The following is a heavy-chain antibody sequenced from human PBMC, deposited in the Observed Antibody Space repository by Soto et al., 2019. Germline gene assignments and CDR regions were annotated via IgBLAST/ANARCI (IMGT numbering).Heavy chain of an antibody. CDR3: ARDGRAASGMHV. CDR2: IYYRGST. J-gene: IGHJ6*02. CDR1: GGSISSHY. V-gene: IGHV4-59*11. Sequence: QVQLQESGPGLVRPSETLSLTCTVSGGSISSHYWSWVRQAPGKGLEWIGHIYYRGSTNYNPSLRSRCTISVDASKSQFSLKLNSVTTADTAVYYCARDGRAASGMHVWGQGTKVTVSS. D-gene: IGHD1-26*01.